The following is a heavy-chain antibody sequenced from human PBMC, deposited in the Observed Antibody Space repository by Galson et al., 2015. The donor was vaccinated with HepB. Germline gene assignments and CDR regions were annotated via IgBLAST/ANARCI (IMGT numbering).Heavy chain of an antibody. CDR3: ARGDRGGVVIADAFGI. CDR2: IIPIFGTA. CDR1: GGTFSSYA. Sequence: SVKVSCKASGGTFSSYAISWVRQAPGQGLEWMGGIIPIFGTANYAQKFQGRVTITADESTSTAYMELSSLRSEDTAVYYCARGDRGGVVIADAFGIWGQGTMVTVSS. D-gene: IGHD3-3*01. J-gene: IGHJ3*02. V-gene: IGHV1-69*13.